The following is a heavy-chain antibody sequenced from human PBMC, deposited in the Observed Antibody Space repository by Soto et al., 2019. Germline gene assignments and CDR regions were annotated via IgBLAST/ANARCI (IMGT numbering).Heavy chain of an antibody. J-gene: IGHJ5*02. V-gene: IGHV4-4*02. Sequence: SETLSLTCAVSGGSISSSNWWSAVRQPPGKGLEWIGEIYHSGSTNYNPSLKSRVTISVDKSKNQFSLKLSSVTAADTAVYYCARASPYYGSGSYYGPLGWFDPWGQGTLVT. D-gene: IGHD3-10*01. CDR2: IYHSGST. CDR3: ARASPYYGSGSYYGPLGWFDP. CDR1: GGSISSSNW.